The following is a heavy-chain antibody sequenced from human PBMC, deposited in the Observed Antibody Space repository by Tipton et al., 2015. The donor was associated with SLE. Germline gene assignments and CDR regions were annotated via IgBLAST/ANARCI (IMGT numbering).Heavy chain of an antibody. Sequence: TLSLTCTVSGGSISSSSYYWGWIRQPPGKGLGWIGSIYYSGSTYYNPSLKSRVTISVDTSKNQFSLKLSSVTAADTAVYYCALRGRYWYFDLWGRGTLVTVSS. CDR2: IYYSGST. V-gene: IGHV4-39*01. CDR1: GGSISSSSYY. CDR3: ALRGRYWYFDL. J-gene: IGHJ2*01.